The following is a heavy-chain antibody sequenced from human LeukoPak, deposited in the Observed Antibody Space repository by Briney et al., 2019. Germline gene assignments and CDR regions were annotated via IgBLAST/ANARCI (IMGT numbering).Heavy chain of an antibody. CDR2: IKQDGSEK. CDR1: GIKLSNYG. V-gene: IGHV3-7*01. CDR3: ARSYSSSSFDY. J-gene: IGHJ4*02. Sequence: HAGGSLRLSCVVSGIKLSNYGMSWVRQAPGKGLEWVANIKQDGSEKYYVDSVKGRFTISRDNAKNSLYLQMNSLRAEDTAVYYCARSYSSSSFDYWGQGTLVTVSS. D-gene: IGHD6-6*01.